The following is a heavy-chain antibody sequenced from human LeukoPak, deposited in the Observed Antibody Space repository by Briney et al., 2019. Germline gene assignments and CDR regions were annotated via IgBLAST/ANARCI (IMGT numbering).Heavy chain of an antibody. J-gene: IGHJ4*02. CDR1: GGSFSGYY. D-gene: IGHD6-6*01. CDR2: INHSGST. CDR3: ARGSLYSSSSPPFDY. V-gene: IGHV4-34*01. Sequence: SETLSLTCAVYGGSFSGYYWSWIRQPPEKGLEWIGEINHSGSTNYNPSLKSRVTISVDTSKNQFSLKLSSVTAADTAVNCCARGSLYSSSSPPFDYWGQGTLVTVSS.